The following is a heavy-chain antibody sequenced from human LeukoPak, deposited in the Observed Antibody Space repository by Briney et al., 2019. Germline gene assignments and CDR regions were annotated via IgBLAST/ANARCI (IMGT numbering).Heavy chain of an antibody. CDR3: ARGYDSIDY. CDR1: GYSISSGYY. Sequence: SETLSLTCTVSGYSISSGYYWGWIRQPPGKGLEWIGYIYYSGSTNYNPSLKSRVTISVDTSKNQFSLKLSSVTAADTAVYYCARGYDSIDYWGQGTLVTVSS. D-gene: IGHD3-22*01. V-gene: IGHV4-61*01. CDR2: IYYSGST. J-gene: IGHJ4*02.